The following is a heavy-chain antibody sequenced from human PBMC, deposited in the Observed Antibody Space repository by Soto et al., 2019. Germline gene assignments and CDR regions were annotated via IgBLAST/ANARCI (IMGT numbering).Heavy chain of an antibody. J-gene: IGHJ3*02. CDR3: AGAVSPGTSSLYLEAFDI. CDR1: GFSFASSW. D-gene: IGHD2-2*01. V-gene: IGHV3-7*05. CDR2: IKQDGSKI. Sequence: EVQLVESGGDLVQPGGSLRLSCAASGFSFASSWMTWVRQAPGKGLEWVANIKQDGSKIDYLDSVRGRFTVSRDNAKNSLSRERNSLSAGDAALYYWAGAVSPGTSSLYLEAFDIWRQGTGVTVSS.